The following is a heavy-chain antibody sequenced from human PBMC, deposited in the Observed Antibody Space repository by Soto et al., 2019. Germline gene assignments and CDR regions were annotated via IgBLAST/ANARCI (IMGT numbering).Heavy chain of an antibody. V-gene: IGHV1-46*01. CDR2: GIHSGGTT. CDR1: GYSISDFY. Sequence: QVQLVQSGAEVKKPGASVKVSCKASGYSISDFYMHWVRQAPGQGLEWMGIGIHSGGTTYALQFQGRVTITWDTSTSIVYMELSSLRSGDTAVYYCARRGGGNSPEYWGQGTLVTVSS. J-gene: IGHJ4*02. CDR3: ARRGGGNSPEY. D-gene: IGHD2-21*02.